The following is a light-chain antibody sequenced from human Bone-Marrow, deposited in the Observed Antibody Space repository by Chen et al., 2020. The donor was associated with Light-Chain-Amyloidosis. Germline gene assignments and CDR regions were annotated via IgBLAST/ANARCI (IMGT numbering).Light chain of an antibody. CDR2: DVS. V-gene: IGLV3-21*02. CDR1: NIGTTS. CDR3: QVWDRSSDRPV. Sequence: SYVLTQPSSVSVAPGQTATTACGGNNIGTTSVHWYQQTPGQAPLLVVYDVSDRPSGIPARLSGSNSGNTATLTISRVEAGDEADYYCQVWDRSSDRPVFGGGTKLTVL. J-gene: IGLJ3*02.